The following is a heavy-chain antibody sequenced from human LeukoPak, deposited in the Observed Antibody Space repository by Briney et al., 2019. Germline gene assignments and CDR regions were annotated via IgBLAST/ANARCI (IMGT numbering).Heavy chain of an antibody. J-gene: IGHJ4*02. D-gene: IGHD6-6*01. CDR2: IWYDGSNK. CDR3: ARIGWYSSSSGDFDY. Sequence: GGSLRLSCAASGFTFSSYGMHWVRQAPGKGLEWVAVIWYDGSNKYYADSVKGRFTIPRDNSKNTLYLQMNSLRAEDTAVYYCARIGWYSSSSGDFDYWGQGTLVTVSS. V-gene: IGHV3-33*01. CDR1: GFTFSSYG.